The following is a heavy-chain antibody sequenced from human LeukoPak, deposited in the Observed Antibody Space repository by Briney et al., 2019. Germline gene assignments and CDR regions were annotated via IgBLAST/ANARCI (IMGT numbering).Heavy chain of an antibody. CDR2: MNPNSGNT. D-gene: IGHD1-14*01. CDR3: ARARRDNGWFDP. CDR1: GYTFTSYD. J-gene: IGHJ5*02. V-gene: IGHV1-8*03. Sequence: ASVKVSCKASGYTFTSYDINWVRQATGQGLEWMGWMNPNSGNTGYAQKFQGRVTITRNTSISTAYMELSSLRSEATAVYYCARARRDNGWFDPWGQGTLVTVSS.